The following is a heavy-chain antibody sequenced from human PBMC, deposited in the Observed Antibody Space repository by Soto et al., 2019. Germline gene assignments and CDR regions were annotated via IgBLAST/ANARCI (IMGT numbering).Heavy chain of an antibody. V-gene: IGHV1-3*01. CDR2: INAGNGNT. CDR1: GYTFTSYA. D-gene: IGHD3-9*01. J-gene: IGHJ3*02. Sequence: GASVKVSCKASGYTFTSYAMHWVRQAPGQRLEWMGWINAGNGNTKYSQKFQGRVTITRDTSASTAYMELSSLRSEDTAVYYCARDPLSLRYFDWLLRRGAFDIWGQGTMVTVSS. CDR3: ARDPLSLRYFDWLLRRGAFDI.